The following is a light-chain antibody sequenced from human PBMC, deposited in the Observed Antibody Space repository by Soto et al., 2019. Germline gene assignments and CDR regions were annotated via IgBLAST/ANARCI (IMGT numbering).Light chain of an antibody. Sequence: QSVLTQPPSASGTPGQRVTISCSGSSSNIGSNTVNWYQQLPGTAPKLLIYSNNQRPSGVPDRSSGSKSGTSASLAISGLQSEDEADYYGAEWDDSLNGPGYVFGTGTKLTVL. CDR3: AEWDDSLNGPGYV. V-gene: IGLV1-44*01. J-gene: IGLJ1*01. CDR1: SSNIGSNT. CDR2: SNN.